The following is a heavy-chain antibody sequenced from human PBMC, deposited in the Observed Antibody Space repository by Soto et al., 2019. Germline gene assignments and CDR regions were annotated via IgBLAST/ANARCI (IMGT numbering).Heavy chain of an antibody. Sequence: PGGSLRLSCAASGFTFSSYSMNWVRQAPGKGLEWVSYISSSSSTIYYADSVKGRFTISRDNAKNSLYLQMNSLRDEATAVYYCARDGYCSSTSCYSQPHYYYYGMDVWGQGTTVTVSS. D-gene: IGHD2-2*02. CDR1: GFTFSSYS. CDR2: ISSSSSTI. CDR3: ARDGYCSSTSCYSQPHYYYYGMDV. V-gene: IGHV3-48*02. J-gene: IGHJ6*02.